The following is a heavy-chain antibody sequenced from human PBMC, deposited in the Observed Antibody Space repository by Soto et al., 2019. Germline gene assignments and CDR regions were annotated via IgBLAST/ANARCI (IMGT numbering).Heavy chain of an antibody. CDR3: SRSLNS. J-gene: IGHJ4*02. Sequence: PXASLRLSCAASGFTFSTWWMDWVRQTPGEGLEWVANINQDGSEKNYVDSVKGRFTISRDNAKNSLYLQMSSLTAEDSALYYCSRSLNSWGQGTLVTVSS. V-gene: IGHV3-7*01. CDR2: INQDGSEK. CDR1: GFTFSTWW.